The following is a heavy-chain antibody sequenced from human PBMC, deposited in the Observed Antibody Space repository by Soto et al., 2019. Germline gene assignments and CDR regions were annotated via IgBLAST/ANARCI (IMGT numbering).Heavy chain of an antibody. J-gene: IGHJ4*02. CDR2: ISYDGSNK. Sequence: VGSLRLSCAASGFTFSSYAMHWVRQAPGKGLEWVAVISYDGSNKYYADSVKGRFTISRDNSKNTLYLQMNSLRAEDTAVYYCARDRVEWNYVPNGEFDYWGQGTLVTVSS. V-gene: IGHV3-30-3*01. D-gene: IGHD1-7*01. CDR3: ARDRVEWNYVPNGEFDY. CDR1: GFTFSSYA.